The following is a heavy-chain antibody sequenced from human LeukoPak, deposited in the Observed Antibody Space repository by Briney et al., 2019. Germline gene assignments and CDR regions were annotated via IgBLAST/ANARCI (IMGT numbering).Heavy chain of an antibody. CDR2: ISAYNGNT. D-gene: IGHD2-2*01. V-gene: IGHV1-18*01. J-gene: IGHJ3*02. CDR1: GYTFTSYG. Sequence: ASVKVSCKASGYTFTSYGISWVRQAPGQGLEWMGWISAYNGNTNYAQKIQGRVTMTTDTSTSTAYMELRRLRSDDTAVYYCARDLWDIVVVPAAQTHDAFDIWGQGTMVTVSS. CDR3: ARDLWDIVVVPAAQTHDAFDI.